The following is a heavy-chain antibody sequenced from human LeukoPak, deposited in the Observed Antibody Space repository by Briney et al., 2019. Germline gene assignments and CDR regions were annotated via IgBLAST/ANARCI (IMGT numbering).Heavy chain of an antibody. CDR1: GYTFTSYD. J-gene: IGHJ4*02. D-gene: IGHD3-3*01. Sequence: ASVKVSCKASGYTFTSYDINWVRQATGQGLEWMGWMNPNSGNTGYAQKFQGRVTMTRNTSISTAYMELRSLRSEDTAVYYCARVVPSYDFWSGYSASYFDYWGQGTLVTVSS. CDR3: ARVVPSYDFWSGYSASYFDY. V-gene: IGHV1-8*01. CDR2: MNPNSGNT.